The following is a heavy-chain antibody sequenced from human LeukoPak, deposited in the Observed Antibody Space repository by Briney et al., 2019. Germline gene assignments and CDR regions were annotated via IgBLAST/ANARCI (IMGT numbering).Heavy chain of an antibody. CDR1: GFTFSNYW. D-gene: IGHD3-22*01. V-gene: IGHV3-74*03. J-gene: IGHJ4*02. CDR3: ARGARGYDKSGYYLGFDY. CDR2: IDNAGSIT. Sequence: PGGSLRLSCAASGFTFSNYWIHWVRQAPGKGLVWVSRIDNAGSITTYADSVKGRFTISRDNAENTLYLQMNSLRVEDTAVYYCARGARGYDKSGYYLGFDYWGQGTLVTVSS.